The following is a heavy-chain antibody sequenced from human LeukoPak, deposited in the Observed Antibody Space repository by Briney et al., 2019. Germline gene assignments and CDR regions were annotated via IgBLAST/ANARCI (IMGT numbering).Heavy chain of an antibody. CDR1: GFTFSDYG. D-gene: IGHD3-9*01. Sequence: GGSLRLSCAASGFTFSDYGTHWVRQAPDKGLECVTFIRYDGSMKYYADSVKDRFTFSRDNSKNMLYLQMNSLRAEDMDIYCYVKGRDFSFDVWGQDTVGTVSS. CDR2: IRYDGSMK. V-gene: IGHV3-30*02. CDR3: VKGRDFSFDV. J-gene: IGHJ1*01.